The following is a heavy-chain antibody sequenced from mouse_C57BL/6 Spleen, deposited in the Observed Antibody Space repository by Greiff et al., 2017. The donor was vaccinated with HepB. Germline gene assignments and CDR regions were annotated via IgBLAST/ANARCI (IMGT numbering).Heavy chain of an antibody. CDR3: ARYYYGSRYYFDY. CDR2: IYPGSGNT. J-gene: IGHJ2*01. D-gene: IGHD1-1*01. Sequence: ESGAELVRPGASVKLSCKASGYTFTDYYINWVKQRPGQGLEWIARIYPGSGNTYYNEKFKGKATLTAEKSSSTAYMQLSSLTSEDSAVYFCARYYYGSRYYFDYWGQGTTLTVSS. CDR1: GYTFTDYY. V-gene: IGHV1-76*01.